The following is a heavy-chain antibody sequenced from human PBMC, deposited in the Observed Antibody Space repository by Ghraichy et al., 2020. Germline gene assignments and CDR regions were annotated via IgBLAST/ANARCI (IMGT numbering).Heavy chain of an antibody. J-gene: IGHJ6*02. CDR1: GYTFTGYY. CDR2: INPNSGGT. CDR3: ARELSPPIPAAQYGDYYYYYGMDV. V-gene: IGHV1-2*04. D-gene: IGHD2-2*01. Sequence: ASVKVSCKASGYTFTGYYMHWVRQAPGQGLEWMGWINPNSGGTNYAQKFQGWVTMTRDTSISTAYMELSRLRSDDTAVYYCARELSPPIPAAQYGDYYYYYGMDVWGQGTTVTVSS.